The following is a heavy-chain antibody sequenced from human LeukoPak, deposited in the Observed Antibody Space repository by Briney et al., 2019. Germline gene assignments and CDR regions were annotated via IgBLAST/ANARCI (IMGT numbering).Heavy chain of an antibody. V-gene: IGHV4-28*01. CDR1: GYSISSNNW. Sequence: PSDTLSLTCAVSGYSISSNNWWAWVRQPPGKALEWIGYIYYNGNTYYNRYNPSLTSRVTMSVDTSKNQFSLKLDSVTEIDTAMYYCARNQAVAANRGASDVWGQGTMVTVSS. CDR3: ARNQAVAANRGASDV. D-gene: IGHD6-19*01. CDR2: IYYNGNT. J-gene: IGHJ3*01.